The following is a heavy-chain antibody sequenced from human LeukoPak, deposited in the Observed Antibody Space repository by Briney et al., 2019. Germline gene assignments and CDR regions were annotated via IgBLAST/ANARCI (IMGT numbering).Heavy chain of an antibody. V-gene: IGHV3-15*01. CDR1: GFTFRNPG. Sequence: PGGPLSLPLAPPGFTFRNPGITGSARPQGRGRDGLGLFKSKTDGGTTDYAAPVKGRFTISRDDSKNTLYLQMNSLKTEDTAVYYCTTAITMVYDAFDIWGQGTMVTVSS. J-gene: IGHJ3*02. CDR2: FKSKTDGGTT. CDR3: TTAITMVYDAFDI. D-gene: IGHD3-10*01.